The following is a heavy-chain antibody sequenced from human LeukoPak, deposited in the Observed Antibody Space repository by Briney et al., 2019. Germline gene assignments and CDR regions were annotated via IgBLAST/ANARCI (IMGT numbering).Heavy chain of an antibody. Sequence: ASVKVSCKASGYTFTNYAMNWVRQAPGQGLEWMGGIIPIFGTANYAQKFQGRVTITADESTSTAYMELSSLRSEDTAVYYCARDRGNYFDYWGQGTLVTVSS. D-gene: IGHD1-26*01. CDR2: IIPIFGTA. V-gene: IGHV1-69*13. CDR3: ARDRGNYFDY. J-gene: IGHJ4*02. CDR1: GYTFTNYA.